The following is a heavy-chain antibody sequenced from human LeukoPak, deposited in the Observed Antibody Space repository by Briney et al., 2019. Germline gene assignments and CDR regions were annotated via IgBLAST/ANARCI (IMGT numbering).Heavy chain of an antibody. V-gene: IGHV3-66*01. J-gene: IGHJ4*02. D-gene: IGHD2-2*03. CDR1: GFTVSSSY. CDR2: MYSGGTT. CDR3: ARDRRDGYCLGQ. Sequence: GGSLRLSCTVSGFTVSSSYMSWVRQTPGKGLEWVSVMYSGGTTYYADSVKGRFTISRDSSKNTVNLQMNSLRAEDTAVYYCARDRRDGYCLGQWGQGTLGTVS.